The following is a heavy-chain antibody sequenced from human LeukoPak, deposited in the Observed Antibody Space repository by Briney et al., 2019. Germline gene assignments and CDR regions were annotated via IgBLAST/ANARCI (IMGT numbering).Heavy chain of an antibody. V-gene: IGHV3-23*01. CDR3: ARNDFGSGWLGDN. Sequence: GGSLRLSCVASGFPFSAYAMSWVRQAPGKGLKWVSTIGGGGGGTYYADSVKGRFTISRDTSKNTLFLQMNSLRAEDTAVYYCARNDFGSGWLGDNWGQGTLVTVFS. CDR2: IGGGGGGT. J-gene: IGHJ4*02. D-gene: IGHD6-19*01. CDR1: GFPFSAYA.